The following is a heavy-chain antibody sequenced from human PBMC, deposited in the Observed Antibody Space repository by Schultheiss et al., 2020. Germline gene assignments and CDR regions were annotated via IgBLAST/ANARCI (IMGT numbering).Heavy chain of an antibody. J-gene: IGHJ5*02. CDR1: GYTFTGYY. CDR2: INPNSGGT. Sequence: AYVKVSCKASGYTFTGYYMHWVRQAPGQGLEWMGWINPNSGGTNYAQKFQGRVTMTRDTSISTAYMELSRLRSDDTAVYYCAKARLYSGSYWGWFDPWGQGTLVTGSS. CDR3: AKARLYSGSYWGWFDP. D-gene: IGHD1-26*01. V-gene: IGHV1-2*02.